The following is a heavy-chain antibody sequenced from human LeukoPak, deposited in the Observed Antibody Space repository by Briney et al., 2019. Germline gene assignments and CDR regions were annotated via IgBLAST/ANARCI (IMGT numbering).Heavy chain of an antibody. V-gene: IGHV3-74*01. CDR2: INSDESTI. J-gene: IGHJ4*02. CDR3: IRALSGSEDY. CDR1: GFTFSRHW. D-gene: IGHD2-21*01. Sequence: GGSLXLSCAASGFTFSRHWMHWVRQAPGKGLVWVSRINSDESTIDYADSVKGRFTISRDNVKNTVYLQMNSLRAEDTAVYYCIRALSGSEDYWGQGTLVTVSS.